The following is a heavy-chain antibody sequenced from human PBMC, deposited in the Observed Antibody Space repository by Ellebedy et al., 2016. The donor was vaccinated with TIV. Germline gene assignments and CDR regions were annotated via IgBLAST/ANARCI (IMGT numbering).Heavy chain of an antibody. CDR2: IWYDGSNK. CDR3: ARAAPFGGFDY. V-gene: IGHV3-33*01. Sequence: GESLKISXAASGFTFSSYGMHWVRQAPGKGLEWVAVIWYDGSNKYYADSVKGRFTISRDNSKNTLYLQMNSLRAEDTAVYYCARAAPFGGFDYWGQGTLVTVSS. D-gene: IGHD3-10*01. CDR1: GFTFSSYG. J-gene: IGHJ4*02.